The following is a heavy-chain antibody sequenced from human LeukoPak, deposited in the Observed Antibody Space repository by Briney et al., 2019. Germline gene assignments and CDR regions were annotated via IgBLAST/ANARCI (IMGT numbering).Heavy chain of an antibody. CDR3: ARERYNYGLWEGMDV. D-gene: IGHD5-18*01. CDR2: INPSRGST. J-gene: IGHJ6*02. Sequence: ASVKVSCKASGYTFISYHMHWVRQAPEQGLEWMGIINPSRGSTSHAQKFQGSATITRDTSTNTFYMELSSLRVEDTAVYYCARERYNYGLWEGMDVWGQGTTVTVSS. CDR1: GYTFISYH. V-gene: IGHV1-46*01.